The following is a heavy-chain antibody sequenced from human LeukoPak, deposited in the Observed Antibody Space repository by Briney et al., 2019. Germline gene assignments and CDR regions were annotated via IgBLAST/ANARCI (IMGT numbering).Heavy chain of an antibody. CDR3: AKDIGGLPSA. CDR1: GFTFSSYA. CDR2: ISGSGGST. D-gene: IGHD2-15*01. J-gene: IGHJ5*02. Sequence: GGSLRLSCAASGFTFSSYAMSWVRQAPGKGLEWASAISGSGGSTYYADSVKGRFTISRDNSKNTLYPQMNSLRAEDTAVYYCAKDIGGLPSAWGQGTLVTVYS. V-gene: IGHV3-23*01.